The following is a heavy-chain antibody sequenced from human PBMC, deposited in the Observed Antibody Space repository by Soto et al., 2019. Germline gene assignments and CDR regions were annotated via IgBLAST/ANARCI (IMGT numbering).Heavy chain of an antibody. D-gene: IGHD5-12*01. J-gene: IGHJ6*02. CDR3: ARGEGATIPLYYYYYGMDV. CDR2: IYYSGST. CDR1: GGSIRSYY. V-gene: IGHV4-59*01. Sequence: TSETLSLTCTVSGGSIRSYYWSWIRQPPGKGLEWIGYIYYSGSTNYNPSLKSRVTISVDTSKNQFSLKLSSVTAADTAVYYCARGEGATIPLYYYYYGMDVWGQGTTVTVSS.